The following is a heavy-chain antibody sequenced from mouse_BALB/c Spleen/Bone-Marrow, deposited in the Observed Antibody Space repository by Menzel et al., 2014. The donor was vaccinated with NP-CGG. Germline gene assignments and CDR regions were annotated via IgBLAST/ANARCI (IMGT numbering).Heavy chain of an antibody. V-gene: IGHV1-9*01. CDR2: ILPGSDNT. J-gene: IGHJ2*01. Sequence: QVQLQQSGGELIKPGASVKISCKATGYTFSNYWIQWVKQRPGHGPEWIGEILPGSDNTNYNEKFKGKATFTADTSSNTAYMQLSSLTSEDSAAYYCARGNPFDFWGQGTTLTVSS. CDR1: GYTFSNYW. CDR3: ARGNPFDF.